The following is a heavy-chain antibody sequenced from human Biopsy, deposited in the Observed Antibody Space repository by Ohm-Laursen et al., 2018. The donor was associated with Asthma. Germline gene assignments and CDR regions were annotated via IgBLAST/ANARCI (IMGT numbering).Heavy chain of an antibody. Sequence: ETLSLTCAAPGFTFGDYWMSWVRRVPGKGLEWVANIKHDGTEKNHVDSLKGRFTISRDNAKNSLYLQMNSLRAEDTAVYYCARTFHFWSPYHAEHYQLWGQGTLVTVPS. CDR2: IKHDGTEK. V-gene: IGHV3-7*01. J-gene: IGHJ1*01. D-gene: IGHD3-3*02. CDR3: ARTFHFWSPYHAEHYQL. CDR1: GFTFGDYW.